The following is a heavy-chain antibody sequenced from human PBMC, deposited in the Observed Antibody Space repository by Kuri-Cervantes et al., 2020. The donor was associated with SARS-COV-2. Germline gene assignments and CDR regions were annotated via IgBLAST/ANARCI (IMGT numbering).Heavy chain of an antibody. D-gene: IGHD5-24*01. CDR2: INRSGDT. J-gene: IGHJ4*01. CDR1: GGSFNDYF. V-gene: IGHV4-34*01. CDR3: ARGAPHIQFRGEVDY. Sequence: GSLRLSCVVSGGSFNDYFWTWLRQSPGKGLEWIGEINRSGDTNYNPSLKSRVTMSIDTSKNQFSLRLNSVTAADTALYYCARGAPHIQFRGEVDYWSQGTLVTVSS.